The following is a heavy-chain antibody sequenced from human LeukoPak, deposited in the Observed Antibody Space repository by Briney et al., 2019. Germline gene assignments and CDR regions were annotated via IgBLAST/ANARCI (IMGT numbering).Heavy chain of an antibody. J-gene: IGHJ4*02. CDR2: IPYDGNNK. V-gene: IGHV3-30*02. CDR3: AKDRDDYGNDC. D-gene: IGHD4-17*01. Sequence: PGGSLRLSXAASRFTFSSYGMHWFRQAPGKGLEWVAFIPYDGNNKYYAESVKGRFTISRDSSKNTLFLQMNSLRVEDTAVYYCAKDRDDYGNDCWGQGVLVTVS. CDR1: RFTFSSYG.